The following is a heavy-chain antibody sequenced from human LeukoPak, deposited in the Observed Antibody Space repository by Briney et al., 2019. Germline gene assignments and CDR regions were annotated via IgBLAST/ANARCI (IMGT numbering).Heavy chain of an antibody. V-gene: IGHV4-31*03. CDR1: GGSISSGGYY. Sequence: PSETLSLTCTVSGGSISSGGYYWSWIRQHPGKGLEWIGYIYYSGSTYYNPSLKSRVTISVDTSKNQFSLKLSPVTAADTAVYYCARDQRVGAIDYWGQGTLVTVSS. D-gene: IGHD1-26*01. J-gene: IGHJ4*02. CDR3: ARDQRVGAIDY. CDR2: IYYSGST.